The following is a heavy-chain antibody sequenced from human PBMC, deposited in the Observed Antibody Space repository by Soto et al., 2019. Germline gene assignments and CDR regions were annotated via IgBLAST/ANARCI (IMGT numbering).Heavy chain of an antibody. J-gene: IGHJ3*02. V-gene: IGHV3-30-3*01. CDR1: GFTFSSYA. CDR2: ISYDGSNK. CDR3: ARDRILTGPNDAFDI. D-gene: IGHD7-27*01. Sequence: QVQLVESGGGVVQPGRSLRLSCAASGFTFSSYAMHWVRQAPGKGLEWVAVISYDGSNKYYADSVKGRFTISRDNSKNTLYLQMNSLRAEDTAVYYCARDRILTGPNDAFDIWGQGTMVTVSS.